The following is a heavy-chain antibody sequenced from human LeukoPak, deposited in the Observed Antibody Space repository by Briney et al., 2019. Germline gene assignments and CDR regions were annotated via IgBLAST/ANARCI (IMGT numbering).Heavy chain of an antibody. CDR3: ARDPSAPDFVDY. CDR1: GYTFTSYG. V-gene: IGHV1-69*05. D-gene: IGHD1-14*01. Sequence: ASVKVSCKASGYTFTSYGISWVRQAPGQGLEWMGRIIPIFGTANYAQKFQGRVTITTDESTSTAYMELSSLRSEDTAVYYCARDPSAPDFVDYWGQGTLVTVSS. CDR2: IIPIFGTA. J-gene: IGHJ4*02.